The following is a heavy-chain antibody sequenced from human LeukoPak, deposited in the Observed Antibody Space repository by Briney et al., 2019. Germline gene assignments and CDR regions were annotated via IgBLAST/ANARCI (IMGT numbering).Heavy chain of an antibody. V-gene: IGHV4-61*02. D-gene: IGHD4/OR15-4a*01. CDR3: ARDGAVPYYFDY. Sequence: SQTLSLTCTVSGGSISSGSYYWSWIRQPAVKGLEWIGRIYTSGSTNYNPSLKSRFTISVDPSQSQFSLKLSSVTAADTAVYYCARDGAVPYYFDYWGQGTLVTVSS. J-gene: IGHJ4*02. CDR2: IYTSGST. CDR1: GGSISSGSYY.